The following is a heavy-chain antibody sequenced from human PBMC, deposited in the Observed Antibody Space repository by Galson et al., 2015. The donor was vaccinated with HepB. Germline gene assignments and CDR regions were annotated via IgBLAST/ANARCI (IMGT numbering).Heavy chain of an antibody. V-gene: IGHV4-39*01. Sequence: ETLSLTCTVSRGSISSYTYYWAWIRQSPGKGLEWIGTVHYNGNTYYNPSLESRVTLSLDTSRNQLSLRLTSVTAADTAVYYCAIRLRGYVYGFDYWGQGTLVTVSS. CDR3: AIRLRGYVYGFDY. J-gene: IGHJ4*02. D-gene: IGHD5-18*01. CDR2: VHYNGNT. CDR1: RGSISSYTYY.